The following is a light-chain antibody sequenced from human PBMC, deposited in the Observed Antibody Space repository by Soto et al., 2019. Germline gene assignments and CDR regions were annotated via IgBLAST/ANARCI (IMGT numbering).Light chain of an antibody. J-gene: IGLJ1*01. Sequence: QSVLTQPPSASGSPGQSVTISCTGTSSDVGGYNFVSWYQQHPGKAPKLMIFEVNKRLSGVPDRFSGSKSGNTASLTVSGLQAEDEADYYCSSYAGNKIYYVFGTGTKVTVL. CDR1: SSDVGGYNF. CDR2: EVN. CDR3: SSYAGNKIYYV. V-gene: IGLV2-8*01.